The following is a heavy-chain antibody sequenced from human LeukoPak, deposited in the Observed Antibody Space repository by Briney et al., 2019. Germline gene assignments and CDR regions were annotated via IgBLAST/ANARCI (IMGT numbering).Heavy chain of an antibody. CDR1: GGSFSGYY. D-gene: IGHD2-2*01. CDR3: AREYCSSTSCYAVLDY. CDR2: NNHSGST. J-gene: IGHJ4*02. V-gene: IGHV4-34*01. Sequence: SETLSLTCAVYGGSFSGYYWSWIRQPPGRGLEWIGENNHSGSTNYNPSLKSRVTISVDTSKNQFSLKLSSVTAADTAVYYCAREYCSSTSCYAVLDYWGQGTLVTVSS.